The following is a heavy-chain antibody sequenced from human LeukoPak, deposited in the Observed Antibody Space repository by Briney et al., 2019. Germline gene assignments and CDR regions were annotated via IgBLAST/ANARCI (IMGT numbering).Heavy chain of an antibody. Sequence: GGSLRLSCAASGFTFAGSAMSWVRQAPGKGLEWVSTFGGGGVNTYYADSVKGRFTISRDNSKNTLYLQMNSLRAEDTAVYYCARGGYSYGLYYWGQGTLVTVSS. V-gene: IGHV3-23*01. CDR3: ARGGYSYGLYY. CDR2: FGGGGVNT. CDR1: GFTFAGSA. D-gene: IGHD5-18*01. J-gene: IGHJ4*02.